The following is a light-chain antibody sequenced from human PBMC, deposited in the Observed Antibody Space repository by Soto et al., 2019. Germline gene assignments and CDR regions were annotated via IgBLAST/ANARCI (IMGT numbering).Light chain of an antibody. CDR2: EVS. V-gene: IGLV2-14*01. J-gene: IGLJ1*01. CDR1: SSDVGGYNY. Sequence: QSALTQPASVSGSPGQSITISCTGTSSDVGGYNYVSWYQQHPGKAPKLMIYEVSNRPSGVSNRFSGSKSGNTASLTLSGLQAEDEAYYYCSSYTSSSTPYVFGTGTKLTVL. CDR3: SSYTSSSTPYV.